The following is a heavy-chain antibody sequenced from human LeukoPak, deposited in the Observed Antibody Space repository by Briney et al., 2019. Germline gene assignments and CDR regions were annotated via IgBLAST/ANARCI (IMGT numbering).Heavy chain of an antibody. V-gene: IGHV1-2*02. Sequence: ASVKVSCKASGYTFTGYYMHWVRQAPGQGLEWMGWISPNSGGTNYAQKFQGRVTMTRDTSISTAYMELSRLRSDDTAVYYCARAAAAQSGFDYWGQGTLVTVSS. D-gene: IGHD6-13*01. CDR2: ISPNSGGT. J-gene: IGHJ4*02. CDR1: GYTFTGYY. CDR3: ARAAAAQSGFDY.